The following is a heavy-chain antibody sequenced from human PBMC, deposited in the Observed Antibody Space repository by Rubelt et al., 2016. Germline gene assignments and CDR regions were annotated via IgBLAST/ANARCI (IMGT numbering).Heavy chain of an antibody. V-gene: IGHV3-23*04. J-gene: IGHJ2*01. D-gene: IGHD6-13*01. CDR1: GFTFSSYA. Sequence: VQLVESGGGLVKPGGSLRLTCAASGFTFSSYAMSWVRQAPGKGLEWVSAISGSGGSTYYADSVKGRFTISRDNSKNTLYLQMNSLRAEDTAVYYCASTNYSIGGWYFDLWGRGTLVTVSS. CDR2: ISGSGGST. CDR3: ASTNYSIGGWYFDL.